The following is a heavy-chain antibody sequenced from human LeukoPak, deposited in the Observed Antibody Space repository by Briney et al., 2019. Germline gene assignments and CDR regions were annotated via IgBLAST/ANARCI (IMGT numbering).Heavy chain of an antibody. CDR2: ILSDGSKE. Sequence: GGSLRLSCAASGFTFSSYGMHWVRQAPGKGLEWVAVILSDGSKEFYTDSVKGRFTISRDNSKNTLYLQMNSLRAEDTAVYYCARGWGYGQFDPWGQGTLVTVSS. CDR1: GFTFSSYG. J-gene: IGHJ5*02. V-gene: IGHV3-33*01. D-gene: IGHD4-17*01. CDR3: ARGWGYGQFDP.